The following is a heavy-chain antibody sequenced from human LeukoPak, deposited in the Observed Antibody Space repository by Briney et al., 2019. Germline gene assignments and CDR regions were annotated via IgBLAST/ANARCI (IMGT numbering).Heavy chain of an antibody. Sequence: RGESLKISCKGSGYSFTSYWIGWVRQMPGKGLEWMGIIYPGDSGTRYSPSFQGQVTISADKSISTAYLQWSSLKASDTAMYYCAGLIGYCSGGSCPLGPYYFDYWGQGTLVTVSS. CDR2: IYPGDSGT. V-gene: IGHV5-51*01. J-gene: IGHJ4*02. CDR1: GYSFTSYW. CDR3: AGLIGYCSGGSCPLGPYYFDY. D-gene: IGHD2-15*01.